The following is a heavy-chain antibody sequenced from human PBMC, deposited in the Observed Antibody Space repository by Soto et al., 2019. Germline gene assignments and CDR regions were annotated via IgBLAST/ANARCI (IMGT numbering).Heavy chain of an antibody. CDR3: AKVVRADSTSSNFYYYSGMDV. CDR2: ISNDGSNK. Sequence: QVQMVESGGGVVQPGRALRLSCAASGFSFSTYGMHWVRQPPCKGLAWMAVISNDGSNKYYADCVKGRFTSSRDNSKDTLFLQMNSLRGEDTAVYYCAKVVRADSTSSNFYYYSGMDVWGQGTTVTVSS. CDR1: GFSFSTYG. D-gene: IGHD6-6*01. V-gene: IGHV3-30*18. J-gene: IGHJ6*02.